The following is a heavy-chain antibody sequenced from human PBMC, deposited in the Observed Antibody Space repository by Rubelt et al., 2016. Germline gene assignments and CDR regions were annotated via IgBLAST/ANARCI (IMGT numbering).Heavy chain of an antibody. CDR3: ARDKTEGFDY. V-gene: IGHV3-74*01. J-gene: IGHJ4*02. Sequence: GGGLVQPGGSLRLSCAASGFTFSSDWMHWVRQTPGKGLVWVSRLNGDGSTINYADSVKGRFTISRDNAKNTLYLQMNSLRAEDTAVYYCARDKTEGFDYWGQGTLVTVSS. CDR1: GFTFSSDW. D-gene: IGHD1-1*01. CDR2: LNGDGSTI.